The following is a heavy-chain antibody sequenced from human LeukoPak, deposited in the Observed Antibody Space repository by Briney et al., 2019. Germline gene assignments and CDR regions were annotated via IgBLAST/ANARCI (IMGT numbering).Heavy chain of an antibody. CDR3: ARGIWSATRVDYYLDN. V-gene: IGHV1-3*01. CDR1: GYTFSGYA. D-gene: IGHD5-24*01. CDR2: INAGNGHT. J-gene: IGHJ4*02. Sequence: GASVKVSCKASGYTFSGYAIHWVRQAPGQSFEWMGWINAGNGHTKYSQNFQGRVTITRDSSANIVYMELSSLTSEDTAVYYCARGIWSATRVDYYLDNWGQGTLVTVSS.